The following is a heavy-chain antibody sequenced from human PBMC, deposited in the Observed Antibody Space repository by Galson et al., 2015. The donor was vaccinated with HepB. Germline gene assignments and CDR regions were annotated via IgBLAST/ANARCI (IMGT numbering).Heavy chain of an antibody. CDR2: ISGSGGTT. D-gene: IGHD3-3*01. CDR1: GFTFRDYA. V-gene: IGHV3-23*01. CDR3: AKFSSGTYYYFDY. Sequence: LRLSCAASGFTFRDYAMSWVRQAPGKGLEWVSSISGSGGTTVYADSVTGRFTISRDNSKNTLHLQMSSLRAEDTAVYYCAKFSSGTYYYFDYWGQGTLLIVSS. J-gene: IGHJ4*02.